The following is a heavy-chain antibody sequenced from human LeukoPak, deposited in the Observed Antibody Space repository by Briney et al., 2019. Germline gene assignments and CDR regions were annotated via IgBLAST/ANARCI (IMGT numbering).Heavy chain of an antibody. D-gene: IGHD6-13*01. CDR1: GGSVSSGSYY. CDR2: IYYSGST. Sequence: SETLSLTCTVSGGSVSSGSYYWSWIRQPPGKGLEWIGYIYYSGSTNYNPSLKSRVTISVDTSKNQFSLKLSSVTAADTAVYYCASSSSWYRGYWGQGTLVTVSS. J-gene: IGHJ4*02. V-gene: IGHV4-61*01. CDR3: ASSSSWYRGY.